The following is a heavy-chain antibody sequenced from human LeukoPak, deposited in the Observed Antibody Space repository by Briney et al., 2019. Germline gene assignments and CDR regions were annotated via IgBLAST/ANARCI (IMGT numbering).Heavy chain of an antibody. CDR3: AKSRSGSYCPFDY. D-gene: IGHD1-26*01. Sequence: GGSLRLSCAASGFSFSSYEMNWVRQAPGKGLEWVSYISASGSTIYYADSVKGRFTFSRDNSKNLLYLQMNSLRAEDTAVYYCAKSRSGSYCPFDYWGQGTLVTVSS. J-gene: IGHJ4*02. V-gene: IGHV3-48*03. CDR1: GFSFSSYE. CDR2: ISASGSTI.